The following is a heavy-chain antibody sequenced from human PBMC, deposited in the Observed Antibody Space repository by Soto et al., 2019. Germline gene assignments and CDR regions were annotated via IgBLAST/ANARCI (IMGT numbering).Heavy chain of an antibody. V-gene: IGHV4-34*01. Sequence: PSDTLSLTCAVFGGSFSGYYWNWIRQPPGKGLEWIGEINHSGSTNYYWSLKSRVTISVDTSKNQFSLKLSSVTAADTAVYYCARVARCSSSWSHADYYYYGMDVWGQGTTVTVSS. CDR3: ARVARCSSSWSHADYYYYGMDV. CDR1: GGSFSGYY. CDR2: INHSGST. J-gene: IGHJ6*02. D-gene: IGHD6-13*01.